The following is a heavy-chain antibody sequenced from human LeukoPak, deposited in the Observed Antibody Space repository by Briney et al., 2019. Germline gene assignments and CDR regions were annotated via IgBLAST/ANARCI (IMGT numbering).Heavy chain of an antibody. V-gene: IGHV4-39*07. J-gene: IGHJ5*02. CDR1: GGSISSSSYY. CDR2: IYYSGST. Sequence: SETLSLTCTVSGGSISSSSYYWGWIRQPPGKGLEWIGSIYYSGSTYYNPSLKSRVTISVDTSKNQFSLKLSSVTAADTAVYYCARVGGYSYGLFDPWGQGTLVTVSS. D-gene: IGHD5-18*01. CDR3: ARVGGYSYGLFDP.